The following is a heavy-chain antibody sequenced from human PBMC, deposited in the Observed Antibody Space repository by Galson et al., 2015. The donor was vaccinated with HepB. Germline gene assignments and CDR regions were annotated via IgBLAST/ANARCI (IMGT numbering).Heavy chain of an antibody. CDR3: ASSVGATGTWFDP. Sequence: SLRLSCAASGFTFSSYAMHWVRQAPGKGLEWVAIILYDGSKKYYADSVKGRFTISRHNPENTLSLQMNNLKPEDTAVYYCASSVGATGTWFDPWGQGTLVTVSS. J-gene: IGHJ5*02. D-gene: IGHD1-26*01. V-gene: IGHV3-30-3*01. CDR1: GFTFSSYA. CDR2: ILYDGSKK.